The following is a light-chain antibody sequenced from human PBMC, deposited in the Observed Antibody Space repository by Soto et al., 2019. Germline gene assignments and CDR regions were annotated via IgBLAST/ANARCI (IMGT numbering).Light chain of an antibody. CDR3: QTWGTGLLV. CDR1: SGHSSYA. Sequence: VLTQSPSASASLGASVKLTCTLSSGHSSYAIAWHQQQPEKGPRYLMNLNSDGSHTKGDGIPDRFSGSSSGAERYLTISSLQSEDEADYYCQTWGTGLLVFGGGTKLTVL. CDR2: LNSDGSH. J-gene: IGLJ3*02. V-gene: IGLV4-69*01.